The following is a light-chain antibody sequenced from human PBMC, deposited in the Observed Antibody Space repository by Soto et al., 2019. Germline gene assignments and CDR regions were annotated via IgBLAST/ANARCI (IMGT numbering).Light chain of an antibody. CDR3: QTWGTGIHYV. CDR1: SGHSSYA. V-gene: IGLV4-69*01. J-gene: IGLJ1*01. Sequence: QSVLTQSPSASASLGASVKLTCTLSSGHSSYAIAWHQQQPEKGPRYLMKLNSDGSHSKGDGIPDRFSGSSSGAERYLTICSLQSEDEADYYCQTWGTGIHYVFGTGTKLTVL. CDR2: LNSDGSH.